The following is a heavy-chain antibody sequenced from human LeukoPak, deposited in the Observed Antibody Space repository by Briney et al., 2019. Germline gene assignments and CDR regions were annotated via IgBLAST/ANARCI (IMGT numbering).Heavy chain of an antibody. J-gene: IGHJ4*02. CDR2: IIPIFGTA. Sequence: SVKVSCRASGGTFSSYAISWVRQAPGQGLEWMGGIIPIFGTANYAQKFQGRVTITADESTSTAYMELSSLRSEDTAVYYCARGGRVAGPFDYWGQGTLVTVSS. CDR3: ARGGRVAGPFDY. CDR1: GGTFSSYA. V-gene: IGHV1-69*13. D-gene: IGHD6-19*01.